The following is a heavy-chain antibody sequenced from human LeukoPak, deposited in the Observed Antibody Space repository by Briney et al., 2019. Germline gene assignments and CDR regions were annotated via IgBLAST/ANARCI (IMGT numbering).Heavy chain of an antibody. D-gene: IGHD3-22*01. J-gene: IGHJ4*02. CDR3: AKDRPNYYGSNGHYYRRDGDY. V-gene: IGHV3-23*01. Sequence: GGSLRLSCAASGFTFSIYAMSWVRQAPGKGLQWVSSITSSGYGTYYADSVKGRFTISRDNSENMLYLQMNSLRVEDTAVYFCAKDRPNYYGSNGHYYRRDGDYWGQGTLVTVSS. CDR2: ITSSGYGT. CDR1: GFTFSIYA.